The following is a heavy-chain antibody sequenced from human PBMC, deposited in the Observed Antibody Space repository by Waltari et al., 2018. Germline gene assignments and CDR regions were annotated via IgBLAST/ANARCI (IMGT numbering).Heavy chain of an antibody. CDR2: ISYNERNI. J-gene: IGHJ6*02. CDR3: ARDYCDRTNCHGMDV. V-gene: IGHV3-30*04. CDR1: EFPFRSYA. D-gene: IGHD3-22*01. Sequence: QVQLVESGGGVVQPGRSLRLSCAASEFPFRSYAMHRVRQAPGKGLEWVAVISYNERNIYYVDSVKGRFIISRDNSRKMLYLQMNSLRTEDTAVYYCARDYCDRTNCHGMDVWGQGTTVTVSS.